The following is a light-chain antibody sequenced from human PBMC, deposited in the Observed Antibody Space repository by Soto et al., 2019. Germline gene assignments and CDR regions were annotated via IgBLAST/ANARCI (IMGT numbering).Light chain of an antibody. CDR1: QSVSSD. Sequence: EIVMTQSPATLSVSPGERATLSCRTSQSVSSDLAWYQQKPGQAPRLLIYGASTRATGIPARFSGSGSGTEFTLTISSLQSEDFAVYYCQQYINWPSFGGGTKV. V-gene: IGKV3-15*01. J-gene: IGKJ4*01. CDR2: GAS. CDR3: QQYINWPS.